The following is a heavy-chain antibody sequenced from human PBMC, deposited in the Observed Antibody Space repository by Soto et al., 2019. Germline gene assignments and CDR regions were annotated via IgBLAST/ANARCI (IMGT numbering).Heavy chain of an antibody. J-gene: IGHJ4*02. Sequence: QITLKESGPTLVKPGQTLTLTCSFSGFSLSTSGVGVGWIRQPPGKALEWLAVIYWDDDKRYNPSLKSRLTNTKDPSNTQVVLIVTNLDPVERGTYDCGHRRGGGRILDGGYFDYWGQGALVTVSS. D-gene: IGHD3-10*01. CDR1: GFSLSTSGVG. CDR3: GHRRGGGRILDGGYFDY. CDR2: IYWDDDK. V-gene: IGHV2-5*02.